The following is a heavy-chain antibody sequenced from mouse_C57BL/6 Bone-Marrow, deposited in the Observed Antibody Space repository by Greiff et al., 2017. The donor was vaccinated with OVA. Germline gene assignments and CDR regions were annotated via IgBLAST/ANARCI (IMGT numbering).Heavy chain of an antibody. J-gene: IGHJ4*01. CDR3: ARGYYGSYAMDD. CDR1: GYTFTDYY. CDR2: INPNNGGT. V-gene: IGHV1-26*01. Sequence: EVQLQQSGPELVKPGASVKISCKASGYTFTDYYMNWVKQSHGKSLEWIGDINPNNGGTSYNQKFKGKATLTVDKSSSTAYMELRSLTSEDSAVYYCARGYYGSYAMDDWGQGTSVTVSS. D-gene: IGHD1-1*01.